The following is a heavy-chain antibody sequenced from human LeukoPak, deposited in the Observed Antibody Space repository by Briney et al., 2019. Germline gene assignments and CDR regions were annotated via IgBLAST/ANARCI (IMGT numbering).Heavy chain of an antibody. Sequence: SETLPLTCTVSGGSISSYYWSWIRQPAGKGLEWIGRIYTSGSTNYNPSLKSRVTMSVDTSKNQFSLKLSSVTAADTAVYYCAIHGGYGSGSYFDYWGQGTLVTVSS. V-gene: IGHV4-4*07. J-gene: IGHJ4*02. CDR2: IYTSGST. CDR3: AIHGGYGSGSYFDY. CDR1: GGSISSYY. D-gene: IGHD3-10*01.